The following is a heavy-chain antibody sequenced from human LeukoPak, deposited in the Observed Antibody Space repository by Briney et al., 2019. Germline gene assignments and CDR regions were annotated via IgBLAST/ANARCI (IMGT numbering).Heavy chain of an antibody. CDR1: GFIFDDYA. CDR2: ISWNSGSR. V-gene: IGHV3-9*03. CDR3: AKGPRYQLISALGAFDI. J-gene: IGHJ3*02. D-gene: IGHD2-2*01. Sequence: GGSLRLSCSASGFIFDDYAMHWVRQAPGKGLEWVSGISWNSGSRAYADSVKGRFTISRDSGKKSLYLQMNSLRAEDMAMYYCAKGPRYQLISALGAFDIWGQGTMVTVSS.